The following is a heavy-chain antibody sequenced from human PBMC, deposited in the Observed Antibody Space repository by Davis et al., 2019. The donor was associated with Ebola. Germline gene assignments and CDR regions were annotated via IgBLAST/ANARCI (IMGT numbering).Heavy chain of an antibody. V-gene: IGHV4-59*08. Sequence: SETLSLTCTVSGGSISSYYWSWNRQPPGKGLEWIGYIYYSGSTNYNPSLKSRVTISVDTSKNQFALKLSSVTAADTAVYYCARSIAVDGNGGDPYGMDVWGQGTTVTVSS. CDR2: IYYSGST. D-gene: IGHD6-19*01. J-gene: IGHJ6*02. CDR1: GGSISSYY. CDR3: ARSIAVDGNGGDPYGMDV.